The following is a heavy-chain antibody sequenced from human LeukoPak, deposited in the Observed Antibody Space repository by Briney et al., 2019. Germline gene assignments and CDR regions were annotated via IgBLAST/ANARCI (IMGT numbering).Heavy chain of an antibody. CDR3: TKERFVHGDYGPFDY. CDR1: GLTFDEYG. V-gene: IGHV3-9*01. CDR2: ISWNSANI. D-gene: IGHD4-17*01. J-gene: IGHJ4*02. Sequence: QTGRSLRLSCVGSGLTFDEYGVHWVRQVPGKGLEWVSGISWNSANIGCADSVKGRFTISRNNPTNSLYLQMNSLRAEDTALYYCTKERFVHGDYGPFDYWGQGTLVTVSS.